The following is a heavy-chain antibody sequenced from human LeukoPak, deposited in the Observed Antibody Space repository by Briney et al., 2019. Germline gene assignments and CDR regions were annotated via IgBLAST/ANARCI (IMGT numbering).Heavy chain of an antibody. CDR2: IYYSGGT. J-gene: IGHJ3*02. CDR3: AKHILGDAFDI. V-gene: IGHV4-59*08. Sequence: SETLSLTCTVSGGSISSYYWSWIRQPPGKGLKWIGYIYYSGGTNYNPSLKSRVTISVDTSKNQFSLKLSSVTAADTAVYYCAKHILGDAFDIWGQGTMVTVSS. CDR1: GGSISSYY. D-gene: IGHD1-26*01.